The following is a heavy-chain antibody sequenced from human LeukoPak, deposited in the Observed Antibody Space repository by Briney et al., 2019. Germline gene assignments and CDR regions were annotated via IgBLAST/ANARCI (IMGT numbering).Heavy chain of an antibody. CDR3: ARGVTPYDAFDI. V-gene: IGHV4-59*08. Sequence: SETLSLTCTVSGGSISSYYWSWIRQPPGKGLEWIGYIYYSGSTDYNPSLKSRVTISVDTSKNQFSLKLSSVTAADTAVYYCARGVTPYDAFDIWGQGTMVTVSS. D-gene: IGHD3-10*01. J-gene: IGHJ3*02. CDR1: GGSISSYY. CDR2: IYYSGST.